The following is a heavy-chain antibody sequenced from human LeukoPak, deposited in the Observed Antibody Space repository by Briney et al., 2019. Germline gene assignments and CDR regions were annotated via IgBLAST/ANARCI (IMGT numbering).Heavy chain of an antibody. D-gene: IGHD5-24*01. V-gene: IGHV3-30-3*01. J-gene: IGHJ4*02. CDR3: ARASRWLQVGFDY. Sequence: GGSLRLSCAASGFTFSTYTIHWVRQAPGKGLEWAAVISYDGSSDYYADSVKGRFTISRDDSKNTLYLQMNSLRAEDTAVYYCARASRWLQVGFDYWGQGTPVTVSS. CDR2: ISYDGSSD. CDR1: GFTFSTYT.